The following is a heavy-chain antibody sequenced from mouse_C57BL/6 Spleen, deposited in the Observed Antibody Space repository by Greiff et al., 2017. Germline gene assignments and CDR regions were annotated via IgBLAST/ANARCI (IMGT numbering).Heavy chain of an antibody. CDR2: IYPGSGST. Sequence: QVQLKQPGAELVKPGASVKMSCKASGYTFTSYWITWVKQRPGQGLEWIGDIYPGSGSTNYNEKFKSKATLTVDTSSSTAYMQLSSLTSEDSAVYYCARSGVITTVAFDYWGQGTTLTVSS. CDR1: GYTFTSYW. D-gene: IGHD1-1*01. J-gene: IGHJ2*01. V-gene: IGHV1-55*01. CDR3: ARSGVITTVAFDY.